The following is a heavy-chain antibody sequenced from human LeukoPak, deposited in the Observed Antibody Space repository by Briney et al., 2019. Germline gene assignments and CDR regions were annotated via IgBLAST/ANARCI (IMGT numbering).Heavy chain of an antibody. CDR1: GFTFSSYW. J-gene: IGHJ4*02. CDR2: SNSDGSST. V-gene: IGHV3-74*01. D-gene: IGHD4-17*01. CDR3: ARGGDYPFDY. Sequence: GASLRPSCAASGFTFSSYWMHWVRQAPGKGLVWVSRSNSDGSSTNYADSVKGRFTISRDNAKNTLYLQMNSLRAEDTAVYYCARGGDYPFDYWGQGTLVTVSS.